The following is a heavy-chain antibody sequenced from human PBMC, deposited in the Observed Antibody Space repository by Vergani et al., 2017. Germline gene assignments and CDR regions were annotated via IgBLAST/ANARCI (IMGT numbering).Heavy chain of an antibody. CDR1: GGSFSSYY. J-gene: IGHJ6*02. D-gene: IGHD3-16*01. V-gene: IGHV4-59*10. CDR2: IYTSGST. CDR3: ARGGPYYGMDV. Sequence: QVQLQQWGAGLLKPSETLSLICAVYGGSFSSYYWSWIRQPPGKGLEWIAYIYTSGSTNYNPSLKSRVTISVDTSKNQFSLKLSSVTAADTAVYYCARGGPYYGMDVWGQGTTVTVSS.